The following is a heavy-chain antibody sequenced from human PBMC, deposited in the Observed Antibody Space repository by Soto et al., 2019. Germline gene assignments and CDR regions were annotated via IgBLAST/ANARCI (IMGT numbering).Heavy chain of an antibody. CDR2: ISGSGGST. D-gene: IGHD3-22*01. V-gene: IGHV3-23*01. CDR3: AKDLGGYYDSSGYPPTEAFDI. J-gene: IGHJ3*02. Sequence: EVQLLESGGGLVQPGGSLRLSCAASGFTFSSYAMSWVRQAPGKGLEWVSAISGSGGSTYYADSVKGRFTISRDNSKNTLYLQMNSLRAEDTAVYYCAKDLGGYYDSSGYPPTEAFDIWGQGTMVTVSS. CDR1: GFTFSSYA.